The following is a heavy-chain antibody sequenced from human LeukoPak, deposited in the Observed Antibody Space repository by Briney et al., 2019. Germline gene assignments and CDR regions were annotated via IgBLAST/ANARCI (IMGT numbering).Heavy chain of an antibody. CDR2: IFSGGNT. D-gene: IGHD6-19*01. CDR1: GGYISSYY. J-gene: IGHJ6*03. V-gene: IGHV4-4*07. Sequence: SETLSLTCTVSGGYISSYYWSWIRQPAGKGLEWIGHIFSGGNTNYNPSLKSRVTMSEDTSKNQSFLNLTAVTAADTAVYYCARDLKVMAVADGRANNHYYMDVWGKGTTVAVSS. CDR3: ARDLKVMAVADGRANNHYYMDV.